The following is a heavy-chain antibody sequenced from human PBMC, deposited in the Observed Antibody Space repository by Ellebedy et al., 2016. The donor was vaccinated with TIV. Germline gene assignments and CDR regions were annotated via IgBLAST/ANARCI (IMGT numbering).Heavy chain of an antibody. J-gene: IGHJ2*01. Sequence: ASVKVSCKASGGTFSSYAISWVRQAPGQGLEWMGGIIPIFGTANYAQKFQGRVTITADESTSTAYMELSSLRSEDTAVYYCAREAGPGGRMGWIRYFDLWGRGTLVTVSS. CDR1: GGTFSSYA. CDR3: AREAGPGGRMGWIRYFDL. CDR2: IIPIFGTA. D-gene: IGHD5-12*01. V-gene: IGHV1-69*13.